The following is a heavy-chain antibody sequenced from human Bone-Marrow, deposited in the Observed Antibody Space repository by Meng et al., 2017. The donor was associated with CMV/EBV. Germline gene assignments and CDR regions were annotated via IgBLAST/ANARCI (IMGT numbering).Heavy chain of an antibody. CDR2: IYYSART. CDR3: ARGPGDIWGWAYYFDF. Sequence: GSLSLTCTAPGGPITSSNSYWGWIRQPPGEGLEWIGSIYYSARTYHNPSFKSRVTISVDPSKNQSSLRLGSVTAADTAMFYCARGPGDIWGWAYYFDFWGQGTLVTVSS. D-gene: IGHD7-27*01. J-gene: IGHJ4*02. CDR1: GGPITSSNSY. V-gene: IGHV4-39*07.